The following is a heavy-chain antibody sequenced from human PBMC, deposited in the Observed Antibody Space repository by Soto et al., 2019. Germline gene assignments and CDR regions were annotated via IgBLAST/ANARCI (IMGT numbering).Heavy chain of an antibody. J-gene: IGHJ4*02. V-gene: IGHV3-53*01. CDR1: GLAASSNY. CDR2: IYSSGST. D-gene: IGHD3-10*01. Sequence: GGSLRLSCAASGLAASSNYMSWVRRVPGKGLEGVSVIYSSGSTYYADSVKGRFTISRDSSKNTLYLQMNSLRAEDTAVYYCAREAYGYYFDYWGQGTQVTVSS. CDR3: AREAYGYYFDY.